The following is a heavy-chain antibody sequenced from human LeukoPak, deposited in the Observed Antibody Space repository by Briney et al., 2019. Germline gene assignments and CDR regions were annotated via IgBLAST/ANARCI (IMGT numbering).Heavy chain of an antibody. J-gene: IGHJ3*02. CDR1: VGSITSYY. Sequence: PETLSLTCSVPVGSITSYYWSWIRQPPGKGLEWIGYIYYSGFTTYKPSLKSRVTISADTSKNQFSLKLKSVTAADTAVYYCARGPLTPMAPHDAFDIWGQGTMLTVSA. CDR3: ARGPLTPMAPHDAFDI. CDR2: IYYSGFT. V-gene: IGHV4-59*08. D-gene: IGHD5-24*01.